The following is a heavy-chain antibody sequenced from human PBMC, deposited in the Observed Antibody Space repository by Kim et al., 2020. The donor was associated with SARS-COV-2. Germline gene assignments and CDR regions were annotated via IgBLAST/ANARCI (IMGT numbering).Heavy chain of an antibody. Sequence: GGSLRLSCAVSGFTFSDAWMSWVRQAPGKGLEWVGRLKRKAEDGTTDYAAPVKGRFTISTDDSKNTLYLQMNSLKTEDTAVYYCSTDGAAAVTGGYWGQGTLVTVSS. CDR3: STDGAAAVTGGY. J-gene: IGHJ4*02. V-gene: IGHV3-15*01. CDR2: LKRKAEDGTT. D-gene: IGHD6-13*01. CDR1: GFTFSDAW.